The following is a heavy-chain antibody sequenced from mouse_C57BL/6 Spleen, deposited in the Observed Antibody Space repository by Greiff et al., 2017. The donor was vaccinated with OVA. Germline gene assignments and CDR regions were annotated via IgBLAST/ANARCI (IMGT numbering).Heavy chain of an antibody. CDR3: TRCRSAWFAY. V-gene: IGHV1-15*01. CDR2: IDPETGGT. CDR1: GYTFTDYE. Sequence: QVQLKESGAELVRPGASVTLSCKASGYTFTDYEMHWVKQTPVHGLEWIGAIDPETGGTAYNQKFKGKAILTADKSSSTAYMELRSLTSEDSAVYYCTRCRSAWFAYWGQGTLVTVSA. J-gene: IGHJ3*01.